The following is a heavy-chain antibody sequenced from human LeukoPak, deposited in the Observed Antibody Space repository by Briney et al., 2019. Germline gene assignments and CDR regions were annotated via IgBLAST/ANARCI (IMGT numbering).Heavy chain of an antibody. J-gene: IGHJ3*02. V-gene: IGHV3-7*03. Sequence: GGSLRLSCEGSAFIFSGHWMNWVRQTPGKGLEWVASIKEDGSERQYVDSVKGRFSISRDNTKGSLFLQLNSLRAEDTAVYYCARALYVGAAYDNDAFDIWGQGTMVTVSS. CDR1: AFIFSGHW. CDR3: ARALYVGAAYDNDAFDI. CDR2: IKEDGSER. D-gene: IGHD1-26*01.